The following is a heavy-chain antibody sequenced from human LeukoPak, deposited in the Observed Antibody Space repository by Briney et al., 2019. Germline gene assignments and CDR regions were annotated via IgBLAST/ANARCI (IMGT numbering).Heavy chain of an antibody. CDR3: ARGDWNYYGRGGYFS. Sequence: ASVKVSCKASGYTFTGYYMHWVRQAPGQGLEWMGWINPNSGVTNYPQKFQGRVTMTRDTSITTVYMELSRLRFDDTAVYYCARGDWNYYGRGGYFSWGQGTLVTVSS. CDR1: GYTFTGYY. V-gene: IGHV1-2*02. CDR2: INPNSGVT. J-gene: IGHJ5*02. D-gene: IGHD3-22*01.